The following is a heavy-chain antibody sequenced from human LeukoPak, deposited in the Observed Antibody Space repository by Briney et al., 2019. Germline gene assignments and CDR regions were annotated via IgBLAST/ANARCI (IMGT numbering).Heavy chain of an antibody. D-gene: IGHD1-26*01. J-gene: IGHJ2*01. Sequence: SETLSLTCTVSGGSISSYYWSWIRQPPGKGLEWIGYIYYSGSTNYNPSLKSRVTISVDTSKNQFSLKLSSVTAADTAVYYCATAMEGELLVWYFDLWGRGTLVTVSS. CDR1: GGSISSYY. CDR3: ATAMEGELLVWYFDL. CDR2: IYYSGST. V-gene: IGHV4-59*12.